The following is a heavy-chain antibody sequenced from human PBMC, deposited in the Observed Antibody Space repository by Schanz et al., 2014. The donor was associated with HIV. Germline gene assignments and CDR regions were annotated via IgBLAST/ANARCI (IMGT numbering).Heavy chain of an antibody. Sequence: EYLVESGGGLVQPGGSLRLSCAASGFSFSAFNMHWVRQSPAKGLDWLTVISKSGSEAHYADSVRGRFTVSRDNSKNTVCLEMNSLRPEDTAIFYCVRDGLNTDGYSGSLDYWGQGALVTVSS. CDR1: GFSFSAFN. CDR2: ISKSGSEA. CDR3: VRDGLNTDGYSGSLDY. V-gene: IGHV3-30-3*01. J-gene: IGHJ4*02. D-gene: IGHD5-12*01.